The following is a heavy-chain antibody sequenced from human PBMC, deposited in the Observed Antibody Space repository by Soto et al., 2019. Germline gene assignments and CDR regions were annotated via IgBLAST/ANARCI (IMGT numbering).Heavy chain of an antibody. J-gene: IGHJ3*02. CDR2: IYYSGST. CDR1: GGSISSYY. Sequence: SETLSLTCTVSGGSISSYYWSWIRQPPGKGLEWIGYIYYSGSTNYNPSLKSRVTISVDTSKNQFSLKLSSVTAADTAVYYCARRLGDSPRGAFDIWGQGTMVTVSS. CDR3: ARRLGDSPRGAFDI. D-gene: IGHD3-16*01. V-gene: IGHV4-59*08.